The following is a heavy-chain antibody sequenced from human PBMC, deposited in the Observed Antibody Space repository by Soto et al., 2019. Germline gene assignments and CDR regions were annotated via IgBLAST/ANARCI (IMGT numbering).Heavy chain of an antibody. J-gene: IGHJ4*02. CDR1: GFTFSSYS. CDR3: AVAGPVPDY. Sequence: GGSLRLSCAASGFTFSSYSMNWVRQAPGKGLEWISYISSGSSSIYYADSVKGRFTISRDNAKNSLYLQMNSLSSEDTAVYYCAVAGPVPDYWGQGTLVTV. CDR2: ISSGSSSI. D-gene: IGHD2-15*01. V-gene: IGHV3-48*01.